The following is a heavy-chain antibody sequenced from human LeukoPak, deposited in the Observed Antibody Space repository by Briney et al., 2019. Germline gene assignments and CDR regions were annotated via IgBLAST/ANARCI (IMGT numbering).Heavy chain of an antibody. CDR1: GYSINNDYY. Sequence: SETLSLTCAVSGYSINNDYYWGWIRQPPGKGLEWIGSIYHSGNTDYNPSLKSRVTISVDTSKNQFSLKLSSVTAADTAVYYCARHLDDSSGYVDYWGQGTLVTVSS. D-gene: IGHD3-22*01. CDR2: IYHSGNT. CDR3: ARHLDDSSGYVDY. J-gene: IGHJ4*02. V-gene: IGHV4-38-2*01.